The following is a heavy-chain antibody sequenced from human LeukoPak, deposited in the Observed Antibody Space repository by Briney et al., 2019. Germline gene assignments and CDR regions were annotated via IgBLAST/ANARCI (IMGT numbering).Heavy chain of an antibody. D-gene: IGHD6-13*01. CDR3: AKDRAPLPSGYSSSWYHRYASDY. Sequence: GGSLRLSCAASGFTVSSNYMSWVRQAPGKGLEWVSVTYSGGSTYYADSVKGRFTISRDNSKNTLYLQMNSLRAEDTAVYYCAKDRAPLPSGYSSSWYHRYASDYWGQGTLVTVSS. CDR2: TYSGGST. CDR1: GFTVSSNY. V-gene: IGHV3-66*01. J-gene: IGHJ4*02.